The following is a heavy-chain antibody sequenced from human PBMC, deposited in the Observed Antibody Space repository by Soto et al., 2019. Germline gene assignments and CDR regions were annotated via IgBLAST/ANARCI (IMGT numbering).Heavy chain of an antibody. Sequence: PGGSLRLSCAASGFTFSSYAMHWVRQAPGKGLEYVSAISSNGGSTYYANSVKGRFTISRDNSKNTLYLQMGSLRAEDMAVYYCARQMGDYYGSGSPDYYYYGMDVWGQGTTVTVSS. CDR1: GFTFSSYA. V-gene: IGHV3-64*01. CDR2: ISSNGGST. D-gene: IGHD3-10*01. J-gene: IGHJ6*02. CDR3: ARQMGDYYGSGSPDYYYYGMDV.